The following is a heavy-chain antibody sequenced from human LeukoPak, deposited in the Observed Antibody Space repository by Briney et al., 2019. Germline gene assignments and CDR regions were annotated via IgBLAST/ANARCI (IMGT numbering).Heavy chain of an antibody. CDR1: GFIFNTYS. CDR3: ARVAPGHDVGRGYFDY. CDR2: ITSTSYAM. D-gene: IGHD2-21*01. V-gene: IGHV3-48*01. J-gene: IGHJ4*02. Sequence: GGSLRLSCAASGFIFNTYSMNWVRQAPGKGLEWLSYITSTSYAMYYADSVKGRFTTSRDNARDSLYLQMNSLRAEDTAVYYCARVAPGHDVGRGYFDYWGQGTLVTVSS.